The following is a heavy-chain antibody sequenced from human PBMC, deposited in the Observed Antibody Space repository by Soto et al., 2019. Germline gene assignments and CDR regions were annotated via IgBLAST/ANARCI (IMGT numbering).Heavy chain of an antibody. D-gene: IGHD3-16*01. J-gene: IGHJ4*02. Sequence: GASVKVSCKASGYTFTSYGISWVRQAPGQGLEWMGWISAYNGNTNYAQKLQGRVTMTTDTSTSTANMELNSLKTEDTAVYYCTTLRISGPRWGQGTLVTVSS. CDR2: ISAYNGNT. CDR1: GYTFTSYG. CDR3: TTLRISGPR. V-gene: IGHV1-18*01.